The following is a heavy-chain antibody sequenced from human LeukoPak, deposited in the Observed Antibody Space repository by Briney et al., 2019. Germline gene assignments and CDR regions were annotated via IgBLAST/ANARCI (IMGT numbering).Heavy chain of an antibody. CDR3: ARDVPVYGSGTLNWFDP. CDR1: Y. Sequence: YWXWLRQPPGKGLDGIGSIYYSRSTNYNPSLNSRVPISVDTSKHQFSLKLNSVTAADTAVYYCARDVPVYGSGTLNWFDPWGQGTLITVSS. CDR2: IYYSRST. V-gene: IGHV4-59*12. J-gene: IGHJ5*02. D-gene: IGHD3-10*01.